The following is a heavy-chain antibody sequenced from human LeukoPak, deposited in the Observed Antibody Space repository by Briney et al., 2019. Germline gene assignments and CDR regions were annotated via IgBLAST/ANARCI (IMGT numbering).Heavy chain of an antibody. CDR1: GFHFTSYW. V-gene: IGHV5-51*01. Sequence: GESLKISCKGSGFHFTSYWIGWVRQMPGKGLEWMGSIYPGDSDTRYSPSFQGQVTISADKSISTAYQQWSSLKASDTAMYYCARYSSSWYLQTTPSSWFDPWGQGTLVTVSS. CDR2: IYPGDSDT. J-gene: IGHJ5*02. CDR3: ARYSSSWYLQTTPSSWFDP. D-gene: IGHD6-13*01.